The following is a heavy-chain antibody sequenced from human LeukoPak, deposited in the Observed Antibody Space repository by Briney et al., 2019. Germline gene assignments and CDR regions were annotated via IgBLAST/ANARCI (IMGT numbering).Heavy chain of an antibody. CDR1: GGSISSSSYY. CDR2: IYYSGST. Sequence: SENLSLTCTVSGGSISSSSYYWGWIRQPPGKGLEWIGSIYYSGSTYYNPSLKSRVTISVDTSKNQFSLKLTSVTAADTAVYYCARHGPSHYYDYHINVWGKGTTVTVSS. CDR3: ARHGPSHYYDYHINV. J-gene: IGHJ6*03. V-gene: IGHV4-39*07.